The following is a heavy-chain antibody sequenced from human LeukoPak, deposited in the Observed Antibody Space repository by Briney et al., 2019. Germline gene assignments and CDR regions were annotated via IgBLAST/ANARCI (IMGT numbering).Heavy chain of an antibody. J-gene: IGHJ4*02. D-gene: IGHD5-18*01. CDR2: IYYSGST. CDR3: ARGGTWIQLWKFDY. CDR1: GGSISSSSYY. Sequence: SETLSLTCTVSGGSISSSSYYWGWIRQPPGKGLEWIGSIYYSGSTYYNPSLKSRVTIPVDTSKNQFSLKLSSVTAADTAVYYCARGGTWIQLWKFDYWGQGTLVTVSS. V-gene: IGHV4-39*01.